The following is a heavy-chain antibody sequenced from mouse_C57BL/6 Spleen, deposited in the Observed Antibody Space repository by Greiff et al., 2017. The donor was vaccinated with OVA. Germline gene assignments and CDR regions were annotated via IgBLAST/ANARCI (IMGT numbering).Heavy chain of an antibody. CDR1: GYAFSSSW. CDR3: AEGNLSDYAMDY. V-gene: IGHV1-82*01. J-gene: IGHJ4*01. Sequence: QVQLQQSGPELVKPGASVKISCKASGYAFSSSWMNWVKQRPGKGLEWIGRIYPGDGDTNYNGKFKGKATLTADKSSSTAYMQLSSLTTEDSAVYFCAEGNLSDYAMDYWGQGTSVTVSS. CDR2: IYPGDGDT.